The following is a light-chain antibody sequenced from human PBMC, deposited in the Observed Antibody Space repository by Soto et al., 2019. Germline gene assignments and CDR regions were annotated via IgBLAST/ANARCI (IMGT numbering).Light chain of an antibody. CDR1: QSISGW. V-gene: IGKV1-5*01. J-gene: IGKJ1*01. CDR3: QQYHSYPWT. CDR2: HAS. Sequence: DIQMTQSPSTLSASVGDRVTITCRSGQSISGWLAWYQQKPGKAPKLLIYHASSLESGVPSRFSGSGSGTDFTLTISSLQPGDFATYYCQQYHSYPWTFGQGTKVDIK.